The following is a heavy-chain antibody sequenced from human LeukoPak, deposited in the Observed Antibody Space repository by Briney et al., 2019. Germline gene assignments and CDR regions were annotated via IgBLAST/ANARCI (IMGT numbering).Heavy chain of an antibody. CDR3: ARGLELDY. CDR2: IYYSGST. V-gene: IGHV4-30-4*01. CDR1: GGSISSGDYY. J-gene: IGHJ4*02. Sequence: TSSETLSLTCTVSGGSISSGDYYWSWIRQPPGKGLEWIGYIYYSGSTYYNPSLKSRVTISVDTSKNQFSLKLCSVTAADTAVYYCARGLELDYWGQGTLVTVSS. D-gene: IGHD1-7*01.